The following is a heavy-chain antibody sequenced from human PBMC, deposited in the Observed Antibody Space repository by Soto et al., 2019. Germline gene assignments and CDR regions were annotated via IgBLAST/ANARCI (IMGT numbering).Heavy chain of an antibody. D-gene: IGHD1-1*01. CDR1: GFSLMTAGLG. CDR3: SHGTRHFDY. J-gene: IGHJ4*02. Sequence: QITLKESGPTLVQPTQTLTLTCSFSGFSLMTAGLGVGWFRQPPGKALEWLALIHWDDDPRYSSSLKSRLTITKDTSKNQVVLTMTNMGPVDTATYYCSHGTRHFDYWGQGTLVTVSS. CDR2: IHWDDDP. V-gene: IGHV2-5*02.